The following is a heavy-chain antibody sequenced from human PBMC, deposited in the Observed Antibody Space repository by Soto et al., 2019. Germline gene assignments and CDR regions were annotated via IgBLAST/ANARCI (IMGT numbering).Heavy chain of an antibody. Sequence: SETLSLTCVVSNFSLSKEYYWGWIRQPPGKGLEWIGSIHQSGSPYYNPSLKSRLTISIDKSKKQFSLRLSSVTAADTAVYYCARGAPRGIIHDFDFWGQGSLVTVSS. CDR1: NFSLSKEYY. V-gene: IGHV4-38-2*01. J-gene: IGHJ4*02. CDR2: IHQSGSP. D-gene: IGHD3-10*01. CDR3: ARGAPRGIIHDFDF.